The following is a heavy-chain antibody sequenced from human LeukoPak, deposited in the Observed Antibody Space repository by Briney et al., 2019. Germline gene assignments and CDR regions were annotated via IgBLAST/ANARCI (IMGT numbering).Heavy chain of an antibody. CDR2: TPYDGNNK. Sequence: GGSLRLSCAASGFSFSTFAMPWVRQAPGKGLEWVAVTPYDGNNKYYADSVKGRFTISRDNSKNTLYLQMNSLRAEDTAVYYCARRNAECYDSSGYRNWFDPWGQGTLVTVSS. J-gene: IGHJ5*02. D-gene: IGHD3-22*01. CDR1: GFSFSTFA. V-gene: IGHV3-30-3*01. CDR3: ARRNAECYDSSGYRNWFDP.